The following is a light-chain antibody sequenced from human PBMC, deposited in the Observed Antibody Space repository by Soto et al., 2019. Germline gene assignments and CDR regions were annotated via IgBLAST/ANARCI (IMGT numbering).Light chain of an antibody. CDR3: QQYNHYWT. CDR2: DAS. V-gene: IGKV1-5*01. Sequence: DIPMTQSPSTLSASVGDRVTITCRASQSISSWSAWYQQKPGKAPKVLIYDASSLESGVPSRFSGSGSGTEFSLTISSLQPDDFATYYCQQYNHYWTFGQGNRVEIK. CDR1: QSISSW. J-gene: IGKJ1*01.